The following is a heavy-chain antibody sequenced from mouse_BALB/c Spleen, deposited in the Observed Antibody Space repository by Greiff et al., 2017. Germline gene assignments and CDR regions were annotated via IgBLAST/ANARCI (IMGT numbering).Heavy chain of an antibody. V-gene: IGHV1S34*01. D-gene: IGHD1-1*01. CDR3: ARLGIDYGSSYPPWFAY. Sequence: LVKTGASVKISCKASGYSFTGYYMHWVKQSHGKSLEWIGYISCYNGATSYNQKFKGKATLTVDKSSSTAYMQLKSLTSEDSAVYYCARLGIDYGSSYPPWFAYWGQGTLVTVSA. CDR2: ISCYNGAT. J-gene: IGHJ3*01. CDR1: GYSFTGYY.